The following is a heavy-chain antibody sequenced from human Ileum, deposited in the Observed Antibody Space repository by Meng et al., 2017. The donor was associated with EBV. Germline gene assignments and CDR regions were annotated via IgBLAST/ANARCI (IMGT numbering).Heavy chain of an antibody. V-gene: IGHV1-18*01. CDR3: ARAGNGGSYYFTY. D-gene: IGHD1-26*01. CDR1: CYTFSNFG. Sequence: IRLGPSGAWVKKPGDSVEVPCKASCYTFSNFGISWLRQAPGQGLDWMGWISAYNGNTNYAQNLQGRVTMTTDTSTGTAYMEVRSLRSDDTAVYYCARAGNGGSYYFTYWGQGTLVTVSS. CDR2: ISAYNGNT. J-gene: IGHJ4*02.